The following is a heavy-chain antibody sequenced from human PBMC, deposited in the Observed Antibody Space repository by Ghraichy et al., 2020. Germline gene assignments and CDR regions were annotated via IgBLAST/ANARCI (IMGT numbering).Heavy chain of an antibody. V-gene: IGHV4-59*01. CDR1: GGSISSYY. D-gene: IGHD2-2*01. J-gene: IGHJ3*02. CDR2: IYYSGST. CDR3: ARAPRYCSSTSCSIGAFDI. Sequence: SETLSLTCTVSGGSISSYYWSWIRQPPGKGLEWIGYIYYSGSTNYNPSLKSRVIISVDTSKNQFSLKLSSVTAADTAVYYCARAPRYCSSTSCSIGAFDIWGQGTMVTVSS.